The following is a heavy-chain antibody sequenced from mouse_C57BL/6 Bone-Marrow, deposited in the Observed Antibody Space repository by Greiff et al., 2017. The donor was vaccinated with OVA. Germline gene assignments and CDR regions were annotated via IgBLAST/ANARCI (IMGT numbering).Heavy chain of an antibody. CDR2: IYPSDSET. CDR1: GYTFTSYW. CDR3: ARGYYGSSYPYWYFDV. J-gene: IGHJ1*03. D-gene: IGHD1-1*01. Sequence: QVQLQQPGAELVRPGSSVKLSCKASGYTFTSYWMEWVKQRPGQGLEWIGNIYPSDSETHYNQKFKDKATLTVDKSSSTAYMQLSSLTSEDSEVYYCARGYYGSSYPYWYFDVWGTGTTVTVSS. V-gene: IGHV1-61*01.